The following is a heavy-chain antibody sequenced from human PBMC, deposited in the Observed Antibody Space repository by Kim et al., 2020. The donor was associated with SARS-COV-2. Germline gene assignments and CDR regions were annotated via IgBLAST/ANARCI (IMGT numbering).Heavy chain of an antibody. CDR1: GFTFSSYG. D-gene: IGHD3-10*02. CDR2: IWYDGSNK. J-gene: IGHJ3*02. CDR3: ARDAYSYYVTNAFDI. Sequence: GGSLRLSCAVSGFTFSSYGMHWVRQAPGKGLEWVAAIWYDGSNKYYADSVRGRFTISRDNSKNTLYLQMNSLRAEDTAVYYCARDAYSYYVTNAFDIWGQGTMVTVSS. V-gene: IGHV3-33*01.